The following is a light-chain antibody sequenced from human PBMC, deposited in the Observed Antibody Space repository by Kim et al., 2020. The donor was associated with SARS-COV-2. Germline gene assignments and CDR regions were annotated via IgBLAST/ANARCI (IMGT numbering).Light chain of an antibody. Sequence: NFMLTQPHSVSESPGKTVTISCTRSSGSIASNYVQWYQQRPGSSPTTVIYGDDQRPSGVPDRFSGSIDSSANSASLTISSLKTEDEADYYCQSYDNYNQVFGGRTQLTVL. CDR2: GDD. V-gene: IGLV6-57*01. CDR3: QSYDNYNQV. J-gene: IGLJ3*02. CDR1: SGSIASNY.